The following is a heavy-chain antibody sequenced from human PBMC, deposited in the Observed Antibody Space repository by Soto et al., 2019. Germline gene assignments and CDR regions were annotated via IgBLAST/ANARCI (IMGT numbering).Heavy chain of an antibody. Sequence: QVQLVESGGGVVQPGRSLRLSCAASGFTFSSYGMHWVRQAPGKGLEWVAVIWYDGSNKYYADSVKGRFTISRDNSKNTLYLQMNSLRAEDTAVYYCARDTTSGYDLFDYWGQGTLVTVSS. CDR1: GFTFSSYG. CDR3: ARDTTSGYDLFDY. CDR2: IWYDGSNK. J-gene: IGHJ4*02. V-gene: IGHV3-33*01. D-gene: IGHD5-12*01.